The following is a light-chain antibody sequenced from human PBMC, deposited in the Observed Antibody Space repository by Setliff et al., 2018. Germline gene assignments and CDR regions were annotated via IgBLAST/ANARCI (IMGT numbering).Light chain of an antibody. CDR2: DVS. CDR1: SSDVGGYNY. Sequence: SVLTQPASVSGSPGQSITISCTGTSSDVGGYNYVSWYQQHPGKAPKLMIYDVSKRPSGVSNRFSGSKSGNTASLTISGLQAEDEADYYCSSYTSSSTGVFGTGTKVTVL. CDR3: SSYTSSSTGV. V-gene: IGLV2-14*01. J-gene: IGLJ1*01.